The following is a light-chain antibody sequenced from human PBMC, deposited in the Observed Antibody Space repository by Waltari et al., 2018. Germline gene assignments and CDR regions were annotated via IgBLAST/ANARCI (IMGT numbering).Light chain of an antibody. CDR3: QHYVRLPAT. J-gene: IGKJ1*01. CDR1: QSVGET. CDR2: AS. Sequence: EIVLTQSPGTLSLSPGERATLSCRASQSVGETLAWYQQKPGHAPRLLMYASNRATGNPDRFSGSGSGTYFSLTISRLEPEDFAVYYCQHYVRLPATFGQGTTVEIK. V-gene: IGKV3-20*01.